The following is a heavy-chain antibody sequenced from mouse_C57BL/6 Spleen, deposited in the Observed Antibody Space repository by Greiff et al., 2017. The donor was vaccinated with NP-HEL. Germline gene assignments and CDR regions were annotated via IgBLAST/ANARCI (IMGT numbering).Heavy chain of an antibody. Sequence: QVQLQQPGAELVQPGASVKLSCKASGYTFTGYWMPWVKQRPGRGLEWIGRIDPNSGGTKYNEKFKSRAKLTVDKPSSTAYMQLSSLTSEDSAGYYCARLTTVVPDYWGQGTTLTVSS. D-gene: IGHD1-1*01. J-gene: IGHJ2*01. CDR3: ARLTTVVPDY. CDR1: GYTFTGYW. CDR2: IDPNSGGT. V-gene: IGHV1-72*01.